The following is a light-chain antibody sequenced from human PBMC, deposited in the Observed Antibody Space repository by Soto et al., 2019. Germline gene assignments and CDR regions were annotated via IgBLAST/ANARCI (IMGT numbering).Light chain of an antibody. Sequence: DIVMTQSPLSLPVTPGEQASISCRSSQSLLHSNGYNYLDWYLQKPVQSPQLLIYLGSNRSSGVPDRFSGSGSGTDFTLKISRVEAEDVGVYYCMQALQTPFTFGGGTKVEIK. J-gene: IGKJ4*01. CDR2: LGS. CDR1: QSLLHSNGYNY. V-gene: IGKV2-28*01. CDR3: MQALQTPFT.